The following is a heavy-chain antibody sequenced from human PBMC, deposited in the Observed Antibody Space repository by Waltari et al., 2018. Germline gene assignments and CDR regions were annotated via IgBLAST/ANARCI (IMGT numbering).Heavy chain of an antibody. CDR3: VSVHLRYRVGPGDF. Sequence: QVQLVESGGGVVQPGMYLTLSCLASGFIFSSHAVKWVRQAPGKGREWRAVISYDGNTKYDYDSVKGRVTISRDNMQNKVILQLDSLRPEDTGVYYCVSVHLRYRVGPGDFWGQGTLVTVSS. J-gene: IGHJ4*02. D-gene: IGHD2-2*02. CDR1: GFIFSSHA. CDR2: ISYDGNTK. V-gene: IGHV3-30*01.